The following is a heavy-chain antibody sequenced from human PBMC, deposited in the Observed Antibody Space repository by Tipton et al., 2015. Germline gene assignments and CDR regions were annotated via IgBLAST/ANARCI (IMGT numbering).Heavy chain of an antibody. CDR2: IYHSGRT. Sequence: TLSLTCTVSGGSIRNYYWSWIRQPPGKGLEWIGNIYHSGRTNYNSSLKSRVTISVDTSKNQFSLKLSSVTAADTAVYYCARLFYSTSWYWFDPWGQGTLVTVSS. CDR1: GGSIRNYY. CDR3: ARLFYSTSWYWFDP. D-gene: IGHD6-13*01. J-gene: IGHJ5*02. V-gene: IGHV4-59*01.